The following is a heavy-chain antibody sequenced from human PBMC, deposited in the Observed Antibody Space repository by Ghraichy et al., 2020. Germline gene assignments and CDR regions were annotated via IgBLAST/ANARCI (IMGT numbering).Heavy chain of an antibody. D-gene: IGHD3-10*01. CDR2: IYTSGYT. Sequence: SETLSLTCSVSGDSISSGSHYWSWVRQPAGKGLEWIGRIYTSGYTTYNPSLKSRITMSVDTSRNQFSLKLSSVTAADTAFYYCARLSMDAGGIYFDYWGQGPLVTVSS. V-gene: IGHV4-61*02. CDR1: GDSISSGSHY. CDR3: ARLSMDAGGIYFDY. J-gene: IGHJ4*02.